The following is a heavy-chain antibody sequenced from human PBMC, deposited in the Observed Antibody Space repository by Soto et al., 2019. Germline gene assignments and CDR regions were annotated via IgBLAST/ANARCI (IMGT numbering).Heavy chain of an antibody. D-gene: IGHD3-10*01. CDR3: ARGDSVAWFTTGGMGV. CDR1: GYTFTGYY. J-gene: IGHJ6*02. Sequence: ASVKVSCKASGYTFTGYYMHWVRQAPGQGLEWMGWINPNSGGTNYAQKFQGWVTMTRDTSISTAYMELSRLRSDDTAVYYCARGDSVAWFTTGGMGVWGQGTTVTVSS. V-gene: IGHV1-2*04. CDR2: INPNSGGT.